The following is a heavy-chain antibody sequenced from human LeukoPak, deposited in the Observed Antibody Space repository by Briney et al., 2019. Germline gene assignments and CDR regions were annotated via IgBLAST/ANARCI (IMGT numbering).Heavy chain of an antibody. CDR2: IRGSTGTM. CDR3: ARGYASGSLYY. Sequence: PGGSLRLSCAASGFTSSSYNMSWVRKAPGRGLEWVSYIRGSTGTMYYADSVKGRFSISRDNAKNSLYLQMNSLRDEDTAVYYCARGYASGSLYYWDQGTLVTVSS. D-gene: IGHD3-10*01. J-gene: IGHJ4*02. CDR1: GFTSSSYN. V-gene: IGHV3-48*02.